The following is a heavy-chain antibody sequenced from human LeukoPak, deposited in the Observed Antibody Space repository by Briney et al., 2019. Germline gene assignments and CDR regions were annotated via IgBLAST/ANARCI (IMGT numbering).Heavy chain of an antibody. CDR2: IRSKANNYAT. CDR1: GFAFSGSA. Sequence: GGSRRLSCAASGFAFSGSAMHWVRQAFGKGLEWVGRIRSKANNYATAYAASVEGRFTISRDDSENTAYLQMNSLTTEDTAVYYCTRPEAQQWLVDRGQGTLVTVSS. J-gene: IGHJ4*02. V-gene: IGHV3-73*01. D-gene: IGHD6-19*01. CDR3: TRPEAQQWLVD.